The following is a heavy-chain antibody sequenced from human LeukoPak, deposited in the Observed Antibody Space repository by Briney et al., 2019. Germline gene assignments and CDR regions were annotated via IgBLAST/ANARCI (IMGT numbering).Heavy chain of an antibody. CDR3: ARDEEGGSYPLDY. Sequence: PGGSLRLSCAASGFTFSSYAMSWVRQAPEKGLEWVSGIRGSGGSTYYADSVKGRFTISRDNSKNTLYLQMNSLRAEDTALYYCARDEEGGSYPLDYWGQGTLVTVSS. V-gene: IGHV3-23*01. D-gene: IGHD1-26*01. CDR2: IRGSGGST. J-gene: IGHJ4*02. CDR1: GFTFSSYA.